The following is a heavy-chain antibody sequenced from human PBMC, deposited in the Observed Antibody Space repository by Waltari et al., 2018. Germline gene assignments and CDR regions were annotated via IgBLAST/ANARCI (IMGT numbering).Heavy chain of an antibody. V-gene: IGHV4-34*01. D-gene: IGHD7-27*01. CDR3: ARGRVRTGVYYYYGMDV. Sequence: QVQLQQWGAGLLMPSETLSLTCAVYGGSFSGYYWIRIRQPTGKGLEWIGEIKHSGSTNYNPSLKSRVTISVDTSKNQFSLKLSSVTAADTAVYYCARGRVRTGVYYYYGMDVWGQGTTVTVSS. J-gene: IGHJ6*02. CDR1: GGSFSGYY. CDR2: IKHSGST.